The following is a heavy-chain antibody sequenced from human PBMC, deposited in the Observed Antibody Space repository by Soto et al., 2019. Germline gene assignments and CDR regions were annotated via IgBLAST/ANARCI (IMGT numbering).Heavy chain of an antibody. CDR3: AGTMAGRSAAFDI. CDR2: ISSSSSYM. CDR1: GFTFSSYN. V-gene: IGHV3-21*01. Sequence: EVQLVESRGGLVKPGGSLRLSCAATGFTFSSYNMNWVRQAPGKGLEWVSSISSSSSYMYYADSLKGRFTISRGNAKNSLYLHMNSLRAEDTAVYYCAGTMAGRSAAFDICSQGTMVTVSS. J-gene: IGHJ3*02. D-gene: IGHD3-10*01.